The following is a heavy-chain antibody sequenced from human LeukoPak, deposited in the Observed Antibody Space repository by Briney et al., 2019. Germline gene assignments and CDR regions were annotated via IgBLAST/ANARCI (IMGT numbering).Heavy chain of an antibody. Sequence: SETLSLTCTVSGDSVSSGSYYWSWIRQPPGKGLEWVGYIYYSGSTNYNPSLKSRVTISVDTSKNQFSLKLSSVTAADTAVYYCARGVKGLRGAFDIWGQGTMVTVSS. D-gene: IGHD3-10*01. CDR3: ARGVKGLRGAFDI. CDR1: GDSVSSGSYY. V-gene: IGHV4-61*01. CDR2: IYYSGST. J-gene: IGHJ3*02.